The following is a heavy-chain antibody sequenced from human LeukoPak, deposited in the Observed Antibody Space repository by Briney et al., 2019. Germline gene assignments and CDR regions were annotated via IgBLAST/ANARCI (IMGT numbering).Heavy chain of an antibody. CDR3: AHYYYDSGGYSLDY. CDR2: IYWNDDN. Sequence: SGPTLVNPTQTLTLTCTFSGFSLTTSGVGVGWIRQPPGKALEWLALIYWNDDNPYSPSLKSRLTITKDTSKNQVVLTMTNMDPVDTATYYCAHYYYDSGGYSLDYWGQGTLVTVSS. V-gene: IGHV2-5*01. D-gene: IGHD3-22*01. J-gene: IGHJ4*02. CDR1: GFSLTTSGVG.